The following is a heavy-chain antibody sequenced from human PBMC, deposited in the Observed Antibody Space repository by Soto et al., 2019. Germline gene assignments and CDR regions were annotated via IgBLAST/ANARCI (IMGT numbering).Heavy chain of an antibody. V-gene: IGHV1-18*01. D-gene: IGHD6-6*01. CDR2: ISAYNGNT. Sequence: ASVKVSCKASGYTFTSYGISWVRQAPGQGLEWMGWISAYNGNTNYAQKLQGRVTMTTDTSTSTAYMELRSLRSDDTAVYYCARDSPDRGQLPNPYGMDVWGQGTTVTV. J-gene: IGHJ6*02. CDR3: ARDSPDRGQLPNPYGMDV. CDR1: GYTFTSYG.